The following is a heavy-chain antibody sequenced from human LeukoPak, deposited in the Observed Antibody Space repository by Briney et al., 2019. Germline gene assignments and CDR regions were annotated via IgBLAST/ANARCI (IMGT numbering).Heavy chain of an antibody. CDR2: IWYDGSNK. V-gene: IGHV3-33*01. J-gene: IGHJ4*02. D-gene: IGHD3-10*01. CDR3: ARDSSGSGSYSAY. Sequence: GGSLRLSCAASGFAFSSYGMHWVRQAPGKGLEWVAVIWYDGSNKYYADSVKGRFTISRDNSKNTLYLQMNSLRAEDTAVYYCARDSSGSGSYSAYWGQGTLVTVSS. CDR1: GFAFSSYG.